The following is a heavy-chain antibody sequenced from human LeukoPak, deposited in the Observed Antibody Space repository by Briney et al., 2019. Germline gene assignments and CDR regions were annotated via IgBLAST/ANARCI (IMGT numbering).Heavy chain of an antibody. CDR1: GGSISSSSYY. D-gene: IGHD3-10*01. V-gene: IGHV4-39*01. CDR3: ARHARSRGTMVRGVITTFDY. CDR2: IYYSGST. J-gene: IGHJ4*02. Sequence: PSETLSLTCTVSGGSISSSSYYWGWIRQPPGKGLEWIGSIYYSGSTYYNPSLKSRVTISVDTSKNQFSLKLSSVTAADTAVYYCARHARSRGTMVRGVITTFDYWGQGTLVTVSS.